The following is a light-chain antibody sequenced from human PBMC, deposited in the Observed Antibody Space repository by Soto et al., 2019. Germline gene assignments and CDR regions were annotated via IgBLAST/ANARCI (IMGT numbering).Light chain of an antibody. J-gene: IGKJ1*01. CDR2: GAS. CDR3: QQRINWPPAWA. Sequence: EIVLTQSPGTLSLSPGERATLSCRASQCVSSSYLAWYQQKPGQAPRLLIYGASSRATGIPDRFSGSGSGTDFTLTISRLEPEDFAVYYCQQRINWPPAWAFGQGTKVEIK. V-gene: IGKV3D-20*02. CDR1: QCVSSSY.